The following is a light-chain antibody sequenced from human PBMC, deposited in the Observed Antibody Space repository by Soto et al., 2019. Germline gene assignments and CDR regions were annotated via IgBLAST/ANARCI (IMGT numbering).Light chain of an antibody. Sequence: EIVMTQSPATLSVSPGERATLSCRASQSVSSNLAWYQQKPGQAPRLLIYGASTRATGIPAGFSGSGSGTEFTLTISSLQSEDFAVYYCQQYNNWPPNTFGQGTRLEI. J-gene: IGKJ5*01. CDR2: GAS. CDR3: QQYNNWPPNT. CDR1: QSVSSN. V-gene: IGKV3-15*01.